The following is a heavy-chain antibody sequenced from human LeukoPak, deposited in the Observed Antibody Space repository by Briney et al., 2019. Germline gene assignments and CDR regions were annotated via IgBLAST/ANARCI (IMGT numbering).Heavy chain of an antibody. CDR3: ARDGGDYVPPSLDY. J-gene: IGHJ4*02. CDR2: INPNSGGT. V-gene: IGHV1-2*02. D-gene: IGHD4-17*01. Sequence: ASVKVSCKASGYTFTGYYMHWVRQAPGQGLEWMGWINPNSGGTNYAQKFQGRVTMTRDMSISTAYMELSRLRSDDTAVYYCARDGGDYVPPSLDYWGQGTLVTVSS. CDR1: GYTFTGYY.